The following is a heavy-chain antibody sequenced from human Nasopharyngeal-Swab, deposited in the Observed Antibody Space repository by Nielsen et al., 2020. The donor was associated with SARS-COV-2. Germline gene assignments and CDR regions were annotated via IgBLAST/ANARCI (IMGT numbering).Heavy chain of an antibody. V-gene: IGHV1-69*04. D-gene: IGHD3-16*01. Sequence: SVKVSCKASGGTFSSYAISWVRQAPGQGLEWMGRIIPILGIANYAQKFQGRVTITADKSTSTAYMELSSLRSEDTAVYYCASMTQASYYYCGMDVWGQGTTVTVSS. CDR1: GGTFSSYA. CDR2: IIPILGIA. J-gene: IGHJ6*02. CDR3: ASMTQASYYYCGMDV.